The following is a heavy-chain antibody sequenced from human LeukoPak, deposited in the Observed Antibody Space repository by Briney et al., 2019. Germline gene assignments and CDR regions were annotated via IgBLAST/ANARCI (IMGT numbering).Heavy chain of an antibody. CDR1: GGXFSGYY. J-gene: IGHJ5*02. V-gene: IGHV4-34*01. Sequence: SETLSLTCAVYGGXFSGYYWSWIRQPPGKGLEWIGEINHSGSTNYNPSLKSRVTISVDTSKNQFSLKLSSVTAADTAVYFCASESSGYDPWGQGTLVTVSS. D-gene: IGHD5-12*01. CDR3: ASESSGYDP. CDR2: INHSGST.